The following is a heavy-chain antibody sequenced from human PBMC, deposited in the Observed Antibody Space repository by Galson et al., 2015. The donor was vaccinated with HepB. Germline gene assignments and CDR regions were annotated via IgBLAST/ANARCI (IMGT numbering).Heavy chain of an antibody. CDR3: AREGMTAVTNFDY. CDR1: GFTFSDYG. J-gene: IGHJ4*02. D-gene: IGHD4-17*01. Sequence: SLRLSCAASGFTFSDYGMHWVRQAPGKGLEWLAVIWYDGSNKYYADSLKGRLTISGDNSKNTLYLQMNSLRAEDTAVYYCAREGMTAVTNFDYWGQGTLVTVSS. V-gene: IGHV3-33*01. CDR2: IWYDGSNK.